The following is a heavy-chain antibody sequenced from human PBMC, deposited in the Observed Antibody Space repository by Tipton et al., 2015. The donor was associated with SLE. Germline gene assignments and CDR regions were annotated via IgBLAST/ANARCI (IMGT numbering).Heavy chain of an antibody. CDR1: GFTFSSYA. V-gene: IGHV3-23*01. CDR3: ARQGSLYYYYGMDV. CDR2: ISGSGGST. Sequence: SLRLSCAASGFTFSSYAMSWVRQAPGKGLEWVSAISGSGGSTYYADSVKGRFTISRDNSKNTLYLQMNSLRAEDTAVYYCARQGSLYYYYGMDVWGQGTTVTVSS. J-gene: IGHJ6*02.